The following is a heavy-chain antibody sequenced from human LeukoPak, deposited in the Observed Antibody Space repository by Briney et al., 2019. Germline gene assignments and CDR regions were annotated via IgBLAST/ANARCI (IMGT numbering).Heavy chain of an antibody. J-gene: IGHJ4*02. V-gene: IGHV1-69*05. D-gene: IGHD6-13*01. CDR3: GGAGEKDSSWFDY. Sequence: SVKVSCKASVGTFSIYAISCVRQAPGQGLEWRRGIIRIFGTVNSAQKFQGRVTITTDEAKSAAYMELSSLRPEDTAVYYGGGAGEKDSSWFDYWGQGTLVTVS. CDR1: VGTFSIYA. CDR2: IIRIFGTV.